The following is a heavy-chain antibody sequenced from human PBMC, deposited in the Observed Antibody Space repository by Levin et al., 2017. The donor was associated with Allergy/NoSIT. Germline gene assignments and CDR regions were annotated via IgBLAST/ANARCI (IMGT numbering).Heavy chain of an antibody. CDR3: ARGGCSSTSCLDN. CDR1: GFTFSNYW. J-gene: IGHJ4*02. Sequence: SGGSLRLSCAASGFTFSNYWMHWVRQAPGKGLVWVSHINSDGSNTNYADSVKGRFIISRDNAKNTLYLQMNSLRDEDTAVYYCARGGCSSTSCLDNWGQGTLVTVSP. V-gene: IGHV3-74*01. D-gene: IGHD2-2*01. CDR2: INSDGSNT.